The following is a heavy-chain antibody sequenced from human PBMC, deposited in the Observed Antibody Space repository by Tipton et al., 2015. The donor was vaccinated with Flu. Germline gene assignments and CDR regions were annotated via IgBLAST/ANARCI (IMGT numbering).Heavy chain of an antibody. J-gene: IGHJ2*01. Sequence: VQLVQSGAEVRKPGESLTISCRGSGDSFTNDWIGWVRQMPGKGLEWVGIIYPGDSDTRYSPSFQGQVTISADKSITTAYLQWSSLKPSDTAMYYCVRQPGGVRYFDFWGRGTLVTVSP. CDR3: VRQPGGVRYFDF. D-gene: IGHD1-14*01. CDR1: GDSFTNDW. CDR2: IYPGDSDT. V-gene: IGHV5-51*01.